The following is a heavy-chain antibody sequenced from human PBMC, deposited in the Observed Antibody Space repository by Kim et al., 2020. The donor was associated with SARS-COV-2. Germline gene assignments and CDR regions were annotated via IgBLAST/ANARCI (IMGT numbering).Heavy chain of an antibody. J-gene: IGHJ6*02. Sequence: GRFTISRNNAKNTLYLQMNSLRAEDTAVYYCARAASAAAGSHYYYYGMDVWGQGTTVTVSS. V-gene: IGHV3-74*01. CDR3: ARAASAAAGSHYYYYGMDV. D-gene: IGHD6-13*01.